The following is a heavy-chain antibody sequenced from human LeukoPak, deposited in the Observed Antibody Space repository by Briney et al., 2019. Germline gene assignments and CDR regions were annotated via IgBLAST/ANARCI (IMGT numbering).Heavy chain of an antibody. Sequence: GGSLRLSCAASGFTFSSYAMHWVRQAPGKGLEWVAVISHDGSNKYYADSVKGRFTISRDNSKNTLYLQMNSLRAEDTAVYYCARGRYSSSWPSDYWGQGTLVTVSS. CDR1: GFTFSSYA. CDR2: ISHDGSNK. V-gene: IGHV3-30*04. J-gene: IGHJ4*02. CDR3: ARGRYSSSWPSDY. D-gene: IGHD6-13*01.